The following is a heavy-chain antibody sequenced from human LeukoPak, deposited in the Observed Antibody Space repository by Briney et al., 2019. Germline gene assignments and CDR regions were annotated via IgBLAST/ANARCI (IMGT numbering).Heavy chain of an antibody. Sequence: GGSLRLSCEPSGFSLRSFWMTWVRQAPGKGPEWVANINQEGSEKYYGDSVKGRFTISRDNAKNALYFEMNSLRAEDTAVYYCARVRFLEWSDYWGQGTLVTVSS. D-gene: IGHD3-3*01. CDR2: INQEGSEK. CDR3: ARVRFLEWSDY. J-gene: IGHJ4*02. CDR1: GFSLRSFW. V-gene: IGHV3-7*01.